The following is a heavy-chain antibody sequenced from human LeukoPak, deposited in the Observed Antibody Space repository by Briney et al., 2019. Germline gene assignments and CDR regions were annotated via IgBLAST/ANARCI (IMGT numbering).Heavy chain of an antibody. V-gene: IGHV3-21*01. CDR3: AREGYCSSTSCNGGY. Sequence: PGGSLRLSCAASGFTFSSYSMNWVRQAPGKGLEWVSSISSSSSYIYYADSVKGRFTISRDNAKNSLYLRMNSLRAEDTAVYYCAREGYCSSTSCNGGYWGQGTLVTVSS. D-gene: IGHD2-2*01. CDR2: ISSSSSYI. J-gene: IGHJ4*02. CDR1: GFTFSSYS.